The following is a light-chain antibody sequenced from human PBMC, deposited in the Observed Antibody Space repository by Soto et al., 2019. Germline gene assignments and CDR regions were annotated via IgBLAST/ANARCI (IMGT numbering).Light chain of an antibody. CDR3: HQSGRSGT. CDR1: QSVSIH. Sequence: VMYQSPGSLSVSRGERASLGCRASQSVSIHLAWYQQKPGQAPRLPIYGASNRATGIPDRFSGSGSGTDFTLPISILEPGDFAVYYRHQSGRSGTSGQRTNVDI. V-gene: IGKV3-20*01. CDR2: GAS. J-gene: IGKJ1*01.